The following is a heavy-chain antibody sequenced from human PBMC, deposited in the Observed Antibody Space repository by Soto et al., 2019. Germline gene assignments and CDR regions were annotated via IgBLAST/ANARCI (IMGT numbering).Heavy chain of an antibody. Sequence: SETLSLTCTVSGGSISSYYWSWIRQPPGKGLEWIGYIYYSGSTNYNPSLKSRVTISVDTSKNQFSLKLSSVTAADTAVYYCARARRYSRSCATGGPCYYFDYWGQGTMLTVYS. CDR2: IYYSGST. CDR1: GGSISSYY. J-gene: IGHJ4*02. CDR3: ARARRYSRSCATGGPCYYFDY. V-gene: IGHV4-59*01. D-gene: IGHD6-13*01.